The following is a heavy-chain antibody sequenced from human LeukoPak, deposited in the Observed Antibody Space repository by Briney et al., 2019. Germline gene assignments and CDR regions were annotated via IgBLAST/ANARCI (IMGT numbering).Heavy chain of an antibody. D-gene: IGHD2-21*01. CDR2: INPNSGGT. CDR1: GYTFTGYY. Sequence: ASVKVSCKASGYTFTGYYMHWVRQAPGQGLEWMGWINPNSGGTNYAQKIQGRFTMTRDTSISTAYMELSRLRSDDTAVYYCARVKPSGPKNAFDIWGQGTMVTVSS. V-gene: IGHV1-2*02. CDR3: ARVKPSGPKNAFDI. J-gene: IGHJ3*02.